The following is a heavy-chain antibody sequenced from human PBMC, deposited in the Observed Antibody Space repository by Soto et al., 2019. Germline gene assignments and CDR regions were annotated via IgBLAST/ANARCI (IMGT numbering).Heavy chain of an antibody. V-gene: IGHV1-24*01. CDR3: ATSYYYDSSGRNSPFDY. CDR1: GYTLTELS. D-gene: IGHD3-22*01. CDR2: FDPEDGET. Sequence: GASVKVSCKVSGYTLTELSMHWVRQAPGKGLEWMGGFDPEDGETIYAQNFQGRVTMTEDSSTDTAYMELSSLRSEDTAVYYCATSYYYDSSGRNSPFDYWGQGTLVTVSS. J-gene: IGHJ4*02.